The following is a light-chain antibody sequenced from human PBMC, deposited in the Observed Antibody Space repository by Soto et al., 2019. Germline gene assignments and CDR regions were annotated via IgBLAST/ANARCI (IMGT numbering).Light chain of an antibody. CDR2: WAS. CDR1: QSVLYSSNNKNY. Sequence: DIVMTQSPDSLAVSLGERATIKCKSRQSVLYSSNNKNYLAWYQQKPGQPPKLLIYWASTRESGVPDRFSGSGSGTDFTLTISSLQSEDVAVYFCQQYYSTPPTFGRGTTVEIK. J-gene: IGKJ1*01. CDR3: QQYYSTPPT. V-gene: IGKV4-1*01.